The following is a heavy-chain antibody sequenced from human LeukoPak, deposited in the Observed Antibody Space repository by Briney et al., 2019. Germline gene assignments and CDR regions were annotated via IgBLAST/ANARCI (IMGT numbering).Heavy chain of an antibody. V-gene: IGHV3-11*06. D-gene: IGHD6-19*01. CDR3: ARDQWQWLGHFDY. CDR2: ISSSGTYA. J-gene: IGHJ4*02. CDR1: GFTFSDYY. Sequence: GGSLRLSCVASGFTFSDYYMSWIRQAPGKGLQYVSYISSSGTYANYANSVKGRFTNSRDNAKNSLFLQMNSLRAEDTAVYYCARDQWQWLGHFDYWGQGTLVTVSS.